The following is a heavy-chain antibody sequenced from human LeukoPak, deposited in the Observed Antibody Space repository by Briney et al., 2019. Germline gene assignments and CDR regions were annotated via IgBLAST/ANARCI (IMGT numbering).Heavy chain of an antibody. V-gene: IGHV4-34*01. D-gene: IGHD3-3*01. CDR3: ARGRTIFGVVPGY. J-gene: IGHJ4*02. CDR1: GFTYNSYW. Sequence: GSLRLSCVGSGFTYNSYWMSWVRQPPGKGLEWIGEINHSGSTNYNPSLKSRVTISVDTSKNQFSLKLSSVTAADTAVYYCARGRTIFGVVPGYWGQGTLVTVSS. CDR2: INHSGST.